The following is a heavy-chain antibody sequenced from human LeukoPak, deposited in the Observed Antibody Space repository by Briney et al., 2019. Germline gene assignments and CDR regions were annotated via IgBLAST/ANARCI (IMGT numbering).Heavy chain of an antibody. CDR1: GGSISSYY. D-gene: IGHD6-19*01. CDR2: IYYSGST. V-gene: IGHV4-59*12. J-gene: IGHJ3*02. Sequence: PSETLSLTCTVSGGSISSYYWSWIRQPPGKGLEWIGYIYYSGSTNYNPSLKSRVTISVDTSKNQFSLKLSSVTAADTAVYYCARESSGLYSDHDAFDIWGQGTMVTVSS. CDR3: ARESSGLYSDHDAFDI.